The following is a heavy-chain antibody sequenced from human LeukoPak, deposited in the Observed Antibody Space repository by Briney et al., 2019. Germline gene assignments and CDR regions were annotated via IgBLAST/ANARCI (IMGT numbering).Heavy chain of an antibody. V-gene: IGHV3-74*01. CDR1: GFTFSRYW. CDR3: ARSHYYDSSGYFYYYYGMDV. CDR2: INSDGSST. Sequence: GGSLRLSCAASGFTFSRYWMHWVRQAPGKGLVWVSRINSDGSSTTYADSVKGRFTISRDNAKNTLYLQMNSLRAEDTAVYYCARSHYYDSSGYFYYYYGMDVWGQGTTVTVSS. D-gene: IGHD3-22*01. J-gene: IGHJ6*02.